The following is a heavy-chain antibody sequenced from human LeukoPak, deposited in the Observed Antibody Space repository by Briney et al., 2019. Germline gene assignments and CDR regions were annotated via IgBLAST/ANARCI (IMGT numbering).Heavy chain of an antibody. CDR3: AKDTYDSSGYFDY. V-gene: IGHV3-23*01. D-gene: IGHD3-22*01. J-gene: IGHJ4*02. CDR1: GFTFSSYA. CDR2: ISGSGGST. Sequence: PGGSLRLSCAASGFTFSSYAMSWVRQAPGKGLEWLSAISGSGGSTYYADSVKGRFTISRDNSKNTLYLQMNSLRAEDTAVYYCAKDTYDSSGYFDYWGQGTLVTVSS.